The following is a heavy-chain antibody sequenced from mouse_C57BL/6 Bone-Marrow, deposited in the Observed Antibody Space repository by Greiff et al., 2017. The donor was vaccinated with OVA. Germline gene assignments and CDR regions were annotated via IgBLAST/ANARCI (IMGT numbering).Heavy chain of an antibody. CDR1: GFTFSSYG. J-gene: IGHJ1*03. CDR2: ISSGGSYT. Sequence: EVMLVESGGDLVKPGGSLKLSCAASGFTFSSYGMSWVRQTPDKRLEWVATISSGGSYTYYPDSVKGRFTISRDNAKNTLYLQMSSLKSEDTAMYYCARRGIITTDWYFDVWGTGTTVTVSS. D-gene: IGHD1-1*01. V-gene: IGHV5-6*02. CDR3: ARRGIITTDWYFDV.